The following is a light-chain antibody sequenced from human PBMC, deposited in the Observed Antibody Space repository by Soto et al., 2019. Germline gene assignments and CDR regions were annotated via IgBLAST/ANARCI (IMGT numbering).Light chain of an antibody. CDR2: DVS. J-gene: IGLJ2*01. Sequence: QSALTQPASVSGSPGQSITISCTGTSSDVGGYNYVSWYQQHPGKAPKLMIYDVSNRPSGVSNRFSVSKSGNTASLTISGLQSEDEADYYCSSYTSSSTPQVVFGGGTKVTVL. CDR1: SSDVGGYNY. V-gene: IGLV2-14*01. CDR3: SSYTSSSTPQVV.